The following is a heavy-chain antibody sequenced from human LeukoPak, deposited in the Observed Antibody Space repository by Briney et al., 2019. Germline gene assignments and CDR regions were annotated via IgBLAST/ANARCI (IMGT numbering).Heavy chain of an antibody. CDR1: GASTSAYY. D-gene: IGHD1-26*01. CDR3: AHSKRGGGYYINAFAV. V-gene: IGHV4-59*01. Sequence: PSETLSLTCTVSGASTSAYYWSWIRQPPGKGLEWIGYSYSGGNANYNPSLKSRVTISIDTSENQFSLRLTSVTAAHTAVYFCAHSKRGGGYYINAFAVWGQGALVTISS. J-gene: IGHJ3*01. CDR2: SYSGGNA.